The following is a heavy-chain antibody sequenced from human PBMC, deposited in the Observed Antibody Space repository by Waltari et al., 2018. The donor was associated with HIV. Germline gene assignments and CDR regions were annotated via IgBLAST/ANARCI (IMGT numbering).Heavy chain of an antibody. CDR2: IWYDGSNK. CDR1: TFSSYG. D-gene: IGHD5-12*01. Sequence: TFSSYGMHWVRQAPGKGLEWVAVIWYDGSNKYYADSVKGRFTISRDNSKNTLYLQMNSLRAEDTAVYYCARGVDIVATRSASRGALWDYWGQGTLVTVSS. V-gene: IGHV3-33*01. J-gene: IGHJ4*02. CDR3: ARGVDIVATRSASRGALWDY.